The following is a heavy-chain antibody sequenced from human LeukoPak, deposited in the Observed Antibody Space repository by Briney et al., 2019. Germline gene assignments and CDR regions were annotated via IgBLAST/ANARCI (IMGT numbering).Heavy chain of an antibody. V-gene: IGHV3-21*01. Sequence: GGSLRLSCAASGFTFSSYSMNWVRQAPGKGLEWVSSITSSSSYKYYADSVKGRFTISRDNAKNSLFLQMNSLRAEDTAVYCCARESGSYSGVDYWGQGTLVTVSS. CDR1: GFTFSSYS. CDR3: ARESGSYSGVDY. CDR2: ITSSSSYK. D-gene: IGHD1-26*01. J-gene: IGHJ4*02.